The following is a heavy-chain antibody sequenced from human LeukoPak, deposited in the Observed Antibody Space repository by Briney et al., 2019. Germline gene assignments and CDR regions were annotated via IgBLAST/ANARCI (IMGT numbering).Heavy chain of an antibody. CDR2: ISDDGMDT. J-gene: IGHJ3*02. V-gene: IGHV3-30*18. Sequence: GGSLRLSCAASGFPFRTYVMHWVRQAPGKGLEWVALISDDGMDTYYADSVKGRFTLSRDNSNNTLYLQMNTVRAEDTPLYCCAKGARESICGGDCSSLGFDIWGQGTMVTVSS. D-gene: IGHD2-21*02. CDR3: AKGARESICGGDCSSLGFDI. CDR1: GFPFRTYV.